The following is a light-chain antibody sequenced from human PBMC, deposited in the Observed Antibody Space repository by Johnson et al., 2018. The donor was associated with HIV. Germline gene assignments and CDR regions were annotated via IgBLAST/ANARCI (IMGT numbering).Light chain of an antibody. Sequence: QSVLTQSPSVSAAPGQKVTISCSGSSSNIGNNYVSWYQQLPGTAPKLLIYDSNKRPSGIPDRFSGSKSGTSATLGITGLQTGDEADYYCGAWDSSLGGFVFGTGTKVTVL. V-gene: IGLV1-51*01. CDR2: DSN. CDR1: SSNIGNNY. CDR3: GAWDSSLGGFV. J-gene: IGLJ1*01.